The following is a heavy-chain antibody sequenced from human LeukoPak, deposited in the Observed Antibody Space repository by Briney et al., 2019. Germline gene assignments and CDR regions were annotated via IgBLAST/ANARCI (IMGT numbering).Heavy chain of an antibody. D-gene: IGHD1-26*01. Sequence: PGRSLRLSCAASGFTFSSYGMHWVRQAPGKGLEWVAVISYDGSNKYYADSVKGRFTISRDNSKNTLYLQMNSLRAEDTAVYYCARGRWELDYWGQGTLVTVSS. CDR1: GFTFSSYG. CDR2: ISYDGSNK. J-gene: IGHJ4*02. CDR3: ARGRWELDY. V-gene: IGHV3-30*19.